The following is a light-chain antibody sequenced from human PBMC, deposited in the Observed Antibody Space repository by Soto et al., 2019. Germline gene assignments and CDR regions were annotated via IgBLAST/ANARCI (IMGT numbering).Light chain of an antibody. Sequence: IVLTQSPATLSLSPGKRATLSCRASQNISNYLIWYQQKPGKXXXLXIXXXXXXXXXXXXRFSGNGSGTDFTLTISSLEPEDFAVYYCQQRSNWPRTFGQGTKVDIK. CDR3: QQRSNWPRT. V-gene: IGKV3-11*01. J-gene: IGKJ1*01. CDR2: XXX. CDR1: QNISNY.